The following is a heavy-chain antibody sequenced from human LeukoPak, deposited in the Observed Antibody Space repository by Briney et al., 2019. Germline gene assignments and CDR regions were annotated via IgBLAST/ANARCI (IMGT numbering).Heavy chain of an antibody. J-gene: IGHJ4*02. CDR2: IGTAGDT. CDR3: AKDDDDGDHVVVDH. V-gene: IGHV3-13*04. Sequence: PGGSLRLSCAASGFTFSSYDMHWVRQATGKGLEWVSTIGTAGDTYYADSVKGRFTVSRDNSKNTEYLQMNSLRAEDTAIYYCAKDDDDGDHVVVDHWGQGTLVTVSS. CDR1: GFTFSSYD. D-gene: IGHD4-17*01.